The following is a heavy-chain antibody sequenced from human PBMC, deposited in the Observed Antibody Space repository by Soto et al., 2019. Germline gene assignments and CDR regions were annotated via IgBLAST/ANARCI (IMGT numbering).Heavy chain of an antibody. J-gene: IGHJ4*02. Sequence: GGSLRLSCVASGFTADDYAMHWVRQAPGKGLEWVSGISSNSDTIDYADSVKGRFTISRDNAKNSLFLQMNSLRPEDTALYYCAKDMKWGGMTTIHYFDSWGQGTLVTVSS. CDR3: AKDMKWGGMTTIHYFDS. D-gene: IGHD4-17*01. CDR1: GFTADDYA. CDR2: ISSNSDTI. V-gene: IGHV3-9*02.